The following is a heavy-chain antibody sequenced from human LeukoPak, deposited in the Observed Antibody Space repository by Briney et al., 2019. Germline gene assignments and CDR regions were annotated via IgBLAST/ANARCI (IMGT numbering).Heavy chain of an antibody. V-gene: IGHV4-30-2*01. CDR2: IYHSGST. CDR3: EAERYYDFWSGLNKYYFDY. D-gene: IGHD3-3*01. Sequence: SETLSLTCTVSGGSISSGGYYWSWIRQPPGKGLEWIGYIYHSGSTYYNPSLKSRVTISVDRSKNQFSLKLSSVTAADTAVYYCEAERYYDFWSGLNKYYFDYWGQGTLVTVSS. J-gene: IGHJ4*02. CDR1: GGSISSGGYY.